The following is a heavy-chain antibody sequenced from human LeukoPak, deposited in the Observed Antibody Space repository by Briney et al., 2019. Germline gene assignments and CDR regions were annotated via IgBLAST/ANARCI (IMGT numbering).Heavy chain of an antibody. CDR3: ARLGDCSSTSCYSALDY. V-gene: IGHV4-59*01. CDR1: GGSISSYY. D-gene: IGHD2-2*01. CDR2: IYYSGST. J-gene: IGHJ4*02. Sequence: KPSETLSLTCTVSGGSISSYYWSWIRQPPGKGLEWIGYIYYSGSTNYNPSLKSRVTISVDTSKNQFTLKLSSVTAADTAVYYCARLGDCSSTSCYSALDYWGQGTLVAVSS.